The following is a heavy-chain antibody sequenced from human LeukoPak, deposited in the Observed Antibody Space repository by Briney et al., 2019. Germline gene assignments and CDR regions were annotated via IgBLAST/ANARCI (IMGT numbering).Heavy chain of an antibody. J-gene: IGHJ6*03. Sequence: ASVKVSCKASGYTGTSYDINGVRQATRQGLEWMGWRNPNRGNTGYAQKFQGRVTITRNTSISTAYMELSSLRSEDTAVYYCARGPGIPDYYYYYMDVWGKGTTVTVSS. V-gene: IGHV1-8*03. CDR3: ARGPGIPDYYYYYMDV. D-gene: IGHD1-14*01. CDR2: RNPNRGNT. CDR1: GYTGTSYD.